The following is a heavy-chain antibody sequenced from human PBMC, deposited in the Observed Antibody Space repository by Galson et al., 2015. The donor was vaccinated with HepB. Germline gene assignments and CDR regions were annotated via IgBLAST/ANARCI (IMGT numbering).Heavy chain of an antibody. Sequence: SLRLSCAASGFTFSSYAMHWVRQAPGKGLEWVAVTSYDGSNKYYADSVKGRFTISRDNSKNTLYLQMYSLRAEDTAVYYCARDSGFDEATSVVILGEPFDYCGQGTLVTVSS. J-gene: IGHJ4*02. CDR2: TSYDGSNK. CDR1: GFTFSSYA. V-gene: IGHV3-30*04. CDR3: ARDSGFDEATSVVILGEPFDY. D-gene: IGHD3-22*01.